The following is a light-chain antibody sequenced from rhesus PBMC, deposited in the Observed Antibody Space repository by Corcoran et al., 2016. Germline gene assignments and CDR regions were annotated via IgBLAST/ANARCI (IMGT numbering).Light chain of an antibody. J-gene: IGKJ1*01. CDR2: YAS. CDR3: QQHNSYPRT. CDR1: QGISNY. Sequence: DIQMTPSPSSLSASVGDTVTITCRASQGISNYLACYQQKPGKAPKPLIYYASNLESGVPSRLSGSGSGTDFTLTINSLQPEDFAIYDYQQHNSYPRTFGQGTKVDIK. V-gene: IGKV1S14*01.